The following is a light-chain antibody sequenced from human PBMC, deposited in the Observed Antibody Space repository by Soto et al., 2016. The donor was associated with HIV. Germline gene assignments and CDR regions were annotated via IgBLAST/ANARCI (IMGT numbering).Light chain of an antibody. CDR2: KAS. CDR3: LQHNSYPRT. CDR1: QSISSW. V-gene: IGKV1-5*03. Sequence: DIQMTQSPSTLSASVGDRVTITCRASQSISSWLAWYQQKPGKAPKLLIYKASSLESGVPSRLSGSGSGTEFTLTISSLQPEDFATYYCLQHNSYPRTFGQGTKVEIK. J-gene: IGKJ1*01.